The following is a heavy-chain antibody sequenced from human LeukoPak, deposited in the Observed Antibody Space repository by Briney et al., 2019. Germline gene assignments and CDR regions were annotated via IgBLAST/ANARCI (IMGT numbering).Heavy chain of an antibody. CDR2: IWYDGSNK. V-gene: IGHV3-33*01. CDR1: GFTFSSYG. J-gene: IGHJ4*02. D-gene: IGHD3-10*01. CDR3: ARDWSRFGELLYY. Sequence: PGRSLRLSRAAYGFTFSSYGMHWVRQAPGKGLEWVALIWYDGSNKYYADSVKGRFTISRDNSKNTLYLQMNSLRAEDTAVYYCARDWSRFGELLYYWGQGTLVTVSS.